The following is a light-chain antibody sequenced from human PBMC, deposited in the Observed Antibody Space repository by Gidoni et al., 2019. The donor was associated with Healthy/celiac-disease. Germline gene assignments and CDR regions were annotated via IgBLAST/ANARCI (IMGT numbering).Light chain of an antibody. CDR2: AAS. V-gene: IGKV1-39*01. Sequence: DIQMTPYPSSLSASVGDRVTITCRASQSISSYLNWYQQKPGKAPKLLIYAASSLQSGVPSRFSGSGSGTDFTLTISSLQPEDFATYYCQQCYSSPPLTFGGGTKVEIK. J-gene: IGKJ4*01. CDR1: QSISSY. CDR3: QQCYSSPPLT.